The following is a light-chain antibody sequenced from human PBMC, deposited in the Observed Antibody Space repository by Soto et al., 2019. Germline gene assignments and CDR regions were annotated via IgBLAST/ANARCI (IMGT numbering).Light chain of an antibody. J-gene: IGKJ3*01. Sequence: DIQLTKSPSFLSASVGDRVTITCRASQGISSYLAWYQQKPGKAPKLLIYAASTLQSGVPSRFSGSGSGTEFTLTISSLQPEDFATYYCQQLNSYPPDAFGPGTKVDI. CDR2: AAS. V-gene: IGKV1-9*01. CDR1: QGISSY. CDR3: QQLNSYPPDA.